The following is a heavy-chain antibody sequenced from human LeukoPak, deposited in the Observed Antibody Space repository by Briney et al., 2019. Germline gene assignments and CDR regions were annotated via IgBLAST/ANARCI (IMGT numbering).Heavy chain of an antibody. V-gene: IGHV3-21*01. D-gene: IGHD1-26*01. Sequence: PGGSLRLSCAASGFTFSSYSMNWVRQAPGKGLEWVSSISYAGSVKGRFTISRDNAKNSVYLQMNSLRAEDTAVYYCARASSGTQDALDIWGQGTMVTVSS. CDR3: ARASSGTQDALDI. CDR1: GFTFSSYS. J-gene: IGHJ3*02. CDR2: IS.